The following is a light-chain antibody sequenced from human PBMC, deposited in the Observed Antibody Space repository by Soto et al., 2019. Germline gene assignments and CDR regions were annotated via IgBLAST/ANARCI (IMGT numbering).Light chain of an antibody. CDR3: QTWGTGGV. CDR1: SGHSSYA. V-gene: IGLV4-69*01. CDR2: LNSDGSH. J-gene: IGLJ3*02. Sequence: QPVLTQSPSASASLGASVKLTCTLSSGHSSYAIAWHQQQPEKGPRYLMKLNSDGSHSKGDGIPDRFSGSSSGAERYLTISSLQSEAEADYDCQTWGTGGVFGGGTKLTVL.